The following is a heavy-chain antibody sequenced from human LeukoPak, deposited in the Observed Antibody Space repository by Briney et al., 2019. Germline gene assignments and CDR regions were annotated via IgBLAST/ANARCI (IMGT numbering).Heavy chain of an antibody. D-gene: IGHD3-10*01. V-gene: IGHV3-21*01. CDR3: AREGRSGGGDI. J-gene: IGHJ3*02. CDR2: ISSSSSYI. Sequence: GGSLSLSCAASGFTFSSYSMNWVRQAPGKGLEWVSSISSSSSYIYYADSVKGRFTISRDNAKNSLYLQMNSLRAEDTAVYYCAREGRSGGGDIWGQGTMVTVSS. CDR1: GFTFSSYS.